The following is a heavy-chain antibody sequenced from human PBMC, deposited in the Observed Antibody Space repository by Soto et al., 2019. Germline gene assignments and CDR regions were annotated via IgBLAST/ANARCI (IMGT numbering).Heavy chain of an antibody. J-gene: IGHJ6*02. CDR1: GGTFSSYA. V-gene: IGHV1-69*01. CDR3: ARPYYDFWSGYPNYYGMDV. Sequence: QVQLVQSGAEVKKPGSSVKVSCKAYGGTFSSYAISWVRQAPGQGLEWMGGIIPIFGTANYAQKFQGRVTITADESTSTAYMELSSLRSEDTAVYYCARPYYDFWSGYPNYYGMDVWGQGTTVTVSS. CDR2: IIPIFGTA. D-gene: IGHD3-3*01.